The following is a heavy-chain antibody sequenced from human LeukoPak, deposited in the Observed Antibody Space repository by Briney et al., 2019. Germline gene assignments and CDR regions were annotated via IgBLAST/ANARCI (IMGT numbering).Heavy chain of an antibody. CDR3: AKGLGGVLRFLEWLLTPKDYYYGMDV. J-gene: IGHJ6*02. D-gene: IGHD3-3*01. CDR1: GGTFSKYT. Sequence: VKVSCKASGGTFSKYTISWVRQRPGQGLEWMGGITPLFGTANYAQKFQGRVTITADESASTAYMELSSLRSEDTAVYYCAKGLGGVLRFLEWLLTPKDYYYGMDVWGQGTTVTVSS. V-gene: IGHV1-69*01. CDR2: ITPLFGTA.